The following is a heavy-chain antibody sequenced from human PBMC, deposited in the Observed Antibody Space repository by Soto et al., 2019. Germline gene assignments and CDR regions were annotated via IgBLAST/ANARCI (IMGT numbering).Heavy chain of an antibody. CDR2: SIPIFGTA. Sequence: QVQLVQSGAEVKKPGSSVKVSCKASGGTFSSYAISWVRQAPGQGLEWMGGSIPIFGTANYAQKFQGRVTITADESTSTAYMELSSLRSEDTAVYYCARDSEEMATITRYFDLWGRGTLVTVSS. CDR1: GGTFSSYA. D-gene: IGHD5-12*01. J-gene: IGHJ2*01. V-gene: IGHV1-69*01. CDR3: ARDSEEMATITRYFDL.